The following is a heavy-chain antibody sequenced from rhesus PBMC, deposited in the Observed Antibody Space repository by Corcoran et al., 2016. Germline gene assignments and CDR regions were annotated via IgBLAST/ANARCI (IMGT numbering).Heavy chain of an antibody. CDR1: GGSISSGYYY. J-gene: IGHJ4*01. D-gene: IGHD5-24*01. CDR2: IIYSGCT. V-gene: IGHV4-122*02. Sequence: QVQLQESGPGLVKPSETLSLTCAVSGGSISSGYYYWSWIRQPPGKGLEWIGYIIYSGCTSYNPSLQNRVTISRDTSKNQFSLKLGSVTAADTAVYYCARVDSGYSIDFDYWGQGVLVTVSS. CDR3: ARVDSGYSIDFDY.